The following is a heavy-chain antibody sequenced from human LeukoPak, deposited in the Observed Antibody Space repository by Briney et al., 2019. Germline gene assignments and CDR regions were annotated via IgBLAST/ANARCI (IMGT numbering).Heavy chain of an antibody. CDR2: ISGSGGST. CDR3: AKAAAMVTAYYYYYYMDV. V-gene: IGHV3-23*01. CDR1: GFTFSSYA. Sequence: GGSLRLSCAASGFTFSSYAMGWVRQAPGKGLEWVSAISGSGGSTYYADSVKGRFTISRDNSKNTLYLQMNSLRAEDTAVYYCAKAAAMVTAYYYYYYMDVWGKGTTVTVSS. J-gene: IGHJ6*03. D-gene: IGHD5-18*01.